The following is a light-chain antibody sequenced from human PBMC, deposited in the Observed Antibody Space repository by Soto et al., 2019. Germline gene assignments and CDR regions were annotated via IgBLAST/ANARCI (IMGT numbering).Light chain of an antibody. CDR2: LEGSGSY. Sequence: QSVLTQSSSASASLGSSVKLTCTLSSGHSSYIIAWHQQQPGKAPRYLMKLEGSGSYNKGSGVPDRFSGSSSGADRYLTISNLQSEDEADYYFETWDSITVVFGGGTKLTVL. V-gene: IGLV4-60*03. CDR3: ETWDSITVV. CDR1: SGHSSYI. J-gene: IGLJ2*01.